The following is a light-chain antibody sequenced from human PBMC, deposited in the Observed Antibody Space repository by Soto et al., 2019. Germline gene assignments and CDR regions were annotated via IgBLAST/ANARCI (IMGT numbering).Light chain of an antibody. J-gene: IGKJ5*01. CDR2: GAS. V-gene: IGKV3-15*01. Sequence: EMVLAQAPATLSLYQGERATLSCRASQSVSSYLLWYQQKLGQAPRVLIYGASTRATGIPARFSGSGSETEFILTISSLQSEDFAVYYCQQYNNWPPITFGQGTRLAI. CDR1: QSVSSY. CDR3: QQYNNWPPIT.